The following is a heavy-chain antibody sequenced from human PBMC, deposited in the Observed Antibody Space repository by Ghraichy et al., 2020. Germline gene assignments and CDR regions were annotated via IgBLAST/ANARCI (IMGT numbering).Heavy chain of an antibody. CDR2: IIPILGIA. D-gene: IGHD4-17*01. Sequence: SVKVSCKASGGTFSSYTISWVRQAPGQGLEWMGRIIPILGIANYAQKFQGRVTITADKSTSTAYMELSSLRSEDTAVYYCAREETTVTTFLQRGGQIDYWGQGTLVTVSS. CDR1: GGTFSSYT. V-gene: IGHV1-69*04. J-gene: IGHJ4*02. CDR3: AREETTVTTFLQRGGQIDY.